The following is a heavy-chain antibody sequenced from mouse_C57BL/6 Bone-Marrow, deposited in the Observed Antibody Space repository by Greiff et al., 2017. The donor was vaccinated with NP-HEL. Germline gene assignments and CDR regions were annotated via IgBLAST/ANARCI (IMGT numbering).Heavy chain of an antibody. Sequence: EVQLVESGGDLVKPGGSLKLSCAASGFTFSSYGMSWVRQTPDKRLEWVATISSGGSYTYYPDSVKGRFTISRDNAKNTLYLQMSSLKSEDTAMYYCARPIYYGNYYFDYWGQGTTLTVSS. V-gene: IGHV5-6*01. CDR1: GFTFSSYG. CDR3: ARPIYYGNYYFDY. CDR2: ISSGGSYT. D-gene: IGHD2-1*01. J-gene: IGHJ2*01.